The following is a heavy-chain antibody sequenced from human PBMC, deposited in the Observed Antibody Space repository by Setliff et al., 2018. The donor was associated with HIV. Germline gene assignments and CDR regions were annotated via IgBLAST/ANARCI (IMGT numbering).Heavy chain of an antibody. Sequence: PSETLSLTCTVSGGTISGGGYSWSWIRQHPGKGLEWIGYIYNSGSTYYNPSLKSRVTISVDTSENQFSLKLSSVTAADTAVYYCARGYAFGSLLYWGQGTGVTVSS. CDR1: GGTISGGGYS. D-gene: IGHD1-1*01. J-gene: IGHJ4*02. CDR3: ARGYAFGSLLY. CDR2: IYNSGST. V-gene: IGHV4-31*03.